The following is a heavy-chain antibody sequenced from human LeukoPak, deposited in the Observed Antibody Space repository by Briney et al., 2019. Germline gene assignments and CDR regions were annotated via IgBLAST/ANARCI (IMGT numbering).Heavy chain of an antibody. V-gene: IGHV3-20*04. J-gene: IGHJ3*02. CDR3: VRGAPTYCSGGSSYSGDAFDI. CDR1: GFTFDDYG. D-gene: IGHD2-15*01. Sequence: PGGSLRLSCVASGFTFDDYGMSWARQAPGKGREWVSGINWIGASIGYADSVQGRFTISRDNAKNSLYLQMNSVRAEDTSLYYCVRGAPTYCSGGSSYSGDAFDIWGQGTMVTVSS. CDR2: INWIGASI.